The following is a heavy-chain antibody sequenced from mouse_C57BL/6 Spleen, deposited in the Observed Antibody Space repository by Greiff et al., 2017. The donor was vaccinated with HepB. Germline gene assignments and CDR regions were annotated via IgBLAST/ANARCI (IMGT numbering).Heavy chain of an antibody. J-gene: IGHJ2*01. CDR2: IYPGDGDT. CDR1: GYAFSSSW. V-gene: IGHV1-82*01. D-gene: IGHD2-5*01. Sequence: VQLQQSGPELVKPGASVKISCKASGYAFSSSWMNWVKQRPGKGLEWIGRIYPGDGDTNYNGKFQGKATLTADKSSSTAYMQSSSLTSEDSAVYFCARRGYSNYFDYWGQGTTLTVSS. CDR3: ARRGYSNYFDY.